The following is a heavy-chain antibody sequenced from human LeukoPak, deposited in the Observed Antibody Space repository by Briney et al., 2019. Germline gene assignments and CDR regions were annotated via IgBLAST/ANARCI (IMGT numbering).Heavy chain of an antibody. CDR3: AAGDPNYYDSSGYYYGVAS. Sequence: PSETLSLTCTVSGGSISSYYWSWIRQPPGKGLEWIGYIYYSGSTNYNPSLKSRVTISVDTSKNQFSLKLSSVTAADTAVYYCAAGDPNYYDSSGYYYGVASWGQGTLVTVSS. CDR1: GGSISSYY. V-gene: IGHV4-59*01. J-gene: IGHJ5*02. CDR2: IYYSGST. D-gene: IGHD3-22*01.